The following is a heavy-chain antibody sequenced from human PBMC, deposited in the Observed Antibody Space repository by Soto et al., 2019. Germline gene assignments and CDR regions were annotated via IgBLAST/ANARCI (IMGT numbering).Heavy chain of an antibody. D-gene: IGHD3-22*01. CDR1: VFTFNDYA. CDR3: SRGTYYPQSSGLHADY. V-gene: IGHV3-30*03. CDR2: ISSDGHHQ. Sequence: GGSLRLSCATSVFTFNDYAMYWVRQAPGQGLEWVAMISSDGHHQFYVDNLRGRFTVSRDNSKNTLFLQMNSLGPEDTAVYYCSRGTYYPQSSGLHADYWGPGTVVTVSS. J-gene: IGHJ4*02.